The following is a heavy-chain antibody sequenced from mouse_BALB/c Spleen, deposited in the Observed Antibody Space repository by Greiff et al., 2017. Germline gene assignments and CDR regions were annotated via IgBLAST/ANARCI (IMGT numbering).Heavy chain of an antibody. Sequence: EVQLVESGGGLVQPGGSLRLSCATSGFTFTDYYMSWVRQPPGKALEWLGFIRNKANGYTTEYSASVKGRFTISRDNSQSILYLQMNTLRAEDSATYYCARDGLGFFDYWGQGTTLTVSS. CDR1: GFTFTDYY. CDR3: ARDGLGFFDY. J-gene: IGHJ2*01. CDR2: IRNKANGYTT. D-gene: IGHD4-1*01. V-gene: IGHV7-3*02.